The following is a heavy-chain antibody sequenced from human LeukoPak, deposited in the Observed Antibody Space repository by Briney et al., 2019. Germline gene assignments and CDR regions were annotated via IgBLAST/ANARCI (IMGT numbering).Heavy chain of an antibody. J-gene: IGHJ4*02. D-gene: IGHD2-2*01. CDR1: GFTFSSYA. CDR2: IWYDGSDK. V-gene: IGHV3-33*06. CDR3: AKDRAEKYAFDY. Sequence: GGSLRLSCAASGFTFSSYAMYWVCPAPGKGLEWVASIWYDGSDKFYTDPVKGRFTISRDNSKNTLYLQMNSLRAEDTAVYYCAKDRAEKYAFDYWGQGTLVTVSS.